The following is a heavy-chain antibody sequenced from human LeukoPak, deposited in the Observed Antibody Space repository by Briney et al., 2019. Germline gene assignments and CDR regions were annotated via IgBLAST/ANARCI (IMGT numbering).Heavy chain of an antibody. CDR2: ISSSGSTI. D-gene: IGHD3-22*01. Sequence: KPGGSLRLSCAASGFTFSDYYMSWIRQAPGKGLEWVSYISSSGSTIYYADSVKGRFTISRDNAKNSLYLQMNSLRAEDTAVYYCARLARSYYDSSGYDYAVYWGQGTLVTVSS. CDR3: ARLARSYYDSSGYDYAVY. J-gene: IGHJ4*02. CDR1: GFTFSDYY. V-gene: IGHV3-11*01.